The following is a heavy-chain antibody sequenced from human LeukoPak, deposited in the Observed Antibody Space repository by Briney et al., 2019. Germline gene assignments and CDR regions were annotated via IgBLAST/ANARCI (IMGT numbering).Heavy chain of an antibody. Sequence: SETLSLTCTLSGGSISIYYWSWIRQPPGGGREWSGYIYYSRSTNVNTSLKSRVNISVATSKNQFSLKLSSVTAADTAVYYCARAREDILTGYYYYYGMDVWGQGTTVTVSS. CDR2: IYYSRST. J-gene: IGHJ6*02. V-gene: IGHV4-59*01. CDR1: GGSISIYY. CDR3: ARAREDILTGYYYYYGMDV. D-gene: IGHD3-9*01.